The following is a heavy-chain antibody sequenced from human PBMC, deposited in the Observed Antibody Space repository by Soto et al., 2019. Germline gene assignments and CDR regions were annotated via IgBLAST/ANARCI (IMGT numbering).Heavy chain of an antibody. CDR2: FDPEDGET. D-gene: IGHD6-19*01. CDR1: GYTLTELS. CDR3: ARVHVAEIAVAAPTYDY. J-gene: IGHJ4*02. Sequence: GASVKVSCKVSGYTLTELSMHWVRQAPGKGLEWMGGFDPEDGETIYAQKFQGRVTMTADTSTGTAYMELSSLRSEDTAVYYCARVHVAEIAVAAPTYDYWGQGTLVTVSS. V-gene: IGHV1-24*01.